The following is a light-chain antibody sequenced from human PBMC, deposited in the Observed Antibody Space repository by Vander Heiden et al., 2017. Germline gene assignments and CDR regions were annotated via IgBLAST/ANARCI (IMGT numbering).Light chain of an antibody. CDR3: QQCDNTPLT. CDR1: QSIGNY. CDR2: AAS. V-gene: IGKV1-39*01. Sequence: DIQMTQSPSSLSGSVGDRVTITCRASQSIGNYLIWYQQKPGKAPKVLIYAASSLQSGVPSRFSGRGSGTDFTLTISSLRPEDFATYYCQQCDNTPLTFGGGTKVDLK. J-gene: IGKJ4*01.